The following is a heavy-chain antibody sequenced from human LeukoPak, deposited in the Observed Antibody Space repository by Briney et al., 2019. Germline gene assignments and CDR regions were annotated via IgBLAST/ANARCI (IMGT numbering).Heavy chain of an antibody. D-gene: IGHD2-21*02. CDR1: GFTFSSYS. V-gene: IGHV3-21*01. CDR3: AVTEMEYCGGGCYSTDY. J-gene: IGHJ4*02. Sequence: SGGSLRLSCAASGFTFSSYSMNWVRQAPGKGLEWVSSISSSSSYIYYADSVKGRFTISRDNAKNSLYLQMNSLRAEDTAVYYCAVTEMEYCGGGCYSTDYWGQGTLVTVSS. CDR2: ISSSSSYI.